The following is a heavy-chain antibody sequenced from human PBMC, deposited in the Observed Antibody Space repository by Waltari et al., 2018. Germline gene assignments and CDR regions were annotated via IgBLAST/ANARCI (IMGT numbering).Heavy chain of an antibody. Sequence: QVQLQESGPGLVKSSETLSLTCSVSGGSLSDQFWSWVRQSPGKGLVWIGNVHYRGTTSYNPSLKSRVTISIDTSKNQFSLKLNSVTAADTAIYYCARMYYYDYYYGMDVWGQGTTVIVSS. V-gene: IGHV4-59*11. D-gene: IGHD3-10*01. J-gene: IGHJ6*02. CDR1: GGSLSDQF. CDR2: VHYRGTT. CDR3: ARMYYYDYYYGMDV.